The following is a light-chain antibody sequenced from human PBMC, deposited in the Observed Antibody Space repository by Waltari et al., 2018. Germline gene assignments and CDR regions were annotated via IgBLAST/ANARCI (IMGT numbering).Light chain of an antibody. CDR2: DAS. Sequence: DIQMTQSPSSLSASVGDRVTITCQASHDINNYLNWYQQKPGKAPKLLIYDASNLETGVPSRFSGSGSGTDFTFTISSLQTEDLATYYCQHYDHLLWGTFGGGTKVEIK. J-gene: IGKJ4*01. CDR1: HDINNY. V-gene: IGKV1-33*01. CDR3: QHYDHLLWGT.